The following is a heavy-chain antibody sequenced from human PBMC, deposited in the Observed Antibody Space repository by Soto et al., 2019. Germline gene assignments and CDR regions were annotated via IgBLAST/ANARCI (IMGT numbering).Heavy chain of an antibody. V-gene: IGHV3-21*06. CDR2: ISSSSGDI. Sequence: GGSLRLSCAASGFTFNMYTMIWVRQAPGKGLEWVSSISSSSGDIKYTDSVMGRFAISRDNARNSVSLQMNNLRAEDTAVYYCASSFDWSLYFGGGGFFWGPGTQGTVSS. J-gene: IGHJ4*02. D-gene: IGHD3-9*01. CDR3: ASSFDWSLYFGGGGFF. CDR1: GFTFNMYT.